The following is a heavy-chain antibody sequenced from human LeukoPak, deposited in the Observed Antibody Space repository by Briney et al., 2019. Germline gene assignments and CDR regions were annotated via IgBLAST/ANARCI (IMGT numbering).Heavy chain of an antibody. Sequence: GGSLRLSCAASGFTFSIYGMHWVRQAPGKGLEWVTFIRYDGSDKYYADSVKGRFTVSRDNSKNTLYLQMDSLRPEDTAVYYCARDPRLFGSGTYLEYWGQGTLVTVSS. CDR1: GFTFSIYG. CDR3: ARDPRLFGSGTYLEY. CDR2: IRYDGSDK. D-gene: IGHD3-10*01. V-gene: IGHV3-30*02. J-gene: IGHJ4*02.